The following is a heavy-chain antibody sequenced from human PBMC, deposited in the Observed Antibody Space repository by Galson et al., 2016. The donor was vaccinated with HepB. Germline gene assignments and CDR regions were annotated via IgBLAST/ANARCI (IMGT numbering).Heavy chain of an antibody. D-gene: IGHD5-24*01. J-gene: IGHJ4*02. CDR2: ISSSSNYK. V-gene: IGHV3-21*01. CDR3: ARLDDYTSSYDQ. CDR1: GFTLSGYS. Sequence: SLRLSCAASGFTLSGYSMNLVRQAPGKGLEWVSPISSSSNYKYQADSLKGLFTISRDNAKNSLYLQMNSLRAEDTAVYYCARLDDYTSSYDQWGRGTLVTVSS.